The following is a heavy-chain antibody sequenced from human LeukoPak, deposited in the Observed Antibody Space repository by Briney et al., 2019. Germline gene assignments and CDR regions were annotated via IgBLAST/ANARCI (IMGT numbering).Heavy chain of an antibody. D-gene: IGHD3-9*01. Sequence: PSETLSLTCTVSGGSISSYYWSWIRQPAGKGLEWIGRIYTSGSTNYNPSLKSRVTMSVDTSKNQFSLKLSSVTAADTAVYYCARDRELRYFDWFPPFDYWGQGTLVTVSS. CDR1: GGSISSYY. J-gene: IGHJ4*02. CDR3: ARDRELRYFDWFPPFDY. V-gene: IGHV4-4*07. CDR2: IYTSGST.